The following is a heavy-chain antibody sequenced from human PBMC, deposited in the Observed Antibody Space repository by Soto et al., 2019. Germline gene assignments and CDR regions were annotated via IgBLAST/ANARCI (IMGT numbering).Heavy chain of an antibody. CDR1: GGSFSGYY. Sequence: SETLSLTCAVYGGSFSGYYWSWIRQPPGKGLEWIGEINHSGSTNYNPSLKSRVTISVDTSKNQFSLKLSSVTAADTAVYYCARDGGPVGATTGNYFDYWGQGTLVTVSS. J-gene: IGHJ4*02. D-gene: IGHD1-26*01. CDR2: INHSGST. V-gene: IGHV4-34*01. CDR3: ARDGGPVGATTGNYFDY.